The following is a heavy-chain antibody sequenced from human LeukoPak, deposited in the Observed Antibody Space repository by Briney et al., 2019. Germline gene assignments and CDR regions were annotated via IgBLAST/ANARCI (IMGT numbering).Heavy chain of an antibody. CDR2: INHGGST. V-gene: IGHV4-34*01. Sequence: PSETLSLTCAVYGGSFSTYYWNWIRQSPGKGLEWIGEINHGGSTNCNPSLKSRVTISVDTSKNQFSLRLSSVTAADTALYYCARFPCSGDSCYSGIRAFDIWGQGTMVTVSP. CDR1: GGSFSTYY. J-gene: IGHJ3*02. D-gene: IGHD2-15*01. CDR3: ARFPCSGDSCYSGIRAFDI.